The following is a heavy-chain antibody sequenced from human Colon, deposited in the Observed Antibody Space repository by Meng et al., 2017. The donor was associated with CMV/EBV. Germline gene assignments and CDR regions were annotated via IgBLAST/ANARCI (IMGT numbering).Heavy chain of an antibody. CDR2: IYSGGGT. CDR3: ARTGIAASPLGY. V-gene: IGHV3-66*02. D-gene: IGHD6-13*01. CDR1: DFSVNTAH. J-gene: IGHJ4*02. Sequence: GGSLRLSCAASDFSVNTAHMVWVRKAPGKGLEFVSLIYSGGGTYSDSVRGRFLVSRDPSKNTVNLQMTRLRPEGTAVYYCARTGIAASPLGYWGQGTLVTVSS.